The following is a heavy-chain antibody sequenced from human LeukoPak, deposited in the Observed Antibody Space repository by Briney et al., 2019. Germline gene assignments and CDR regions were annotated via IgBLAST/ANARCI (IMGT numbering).Heavy chain of an antibody. D-gene: IGHD3-22*01. CDR2: LYTTGST. CDR1: GGSISSDSYY. CDR3: ARDYYDSSGYYGKWSWFDP. Sequence: SETLSLTCTVSGGSISSDSYYWSWIRQPAGKGLEWIGRLYTTGSTTYNPSLKCRVTISIDTSKNQFSLQLTSVTAADTAVYYCARDYYDSSGYYGKWSWFDPWGQGILVIVSS. V-gene: IGHV4-61*02. J-gene: IGHJ5*02.